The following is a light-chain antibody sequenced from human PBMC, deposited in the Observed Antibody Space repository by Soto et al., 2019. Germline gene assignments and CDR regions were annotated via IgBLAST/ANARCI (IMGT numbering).Light chain of an antibody. J-gene: IGLJ2*01. V-gene: IGLV2-14*01. CDR2: EVS. CDR1: SSDVGGYKY. Sequence: QLVLTQPASVSGSPGQSITISCTGTSSDVGGYKYVSWYQQHPDKAPKLIIFEVSNRPSGISSRFSGSKSGNTAFLTISGLQAEDEADYYCASYTSSSTSVIFGRGTKLTVL. CDR3: ASYTSSSTSVI.